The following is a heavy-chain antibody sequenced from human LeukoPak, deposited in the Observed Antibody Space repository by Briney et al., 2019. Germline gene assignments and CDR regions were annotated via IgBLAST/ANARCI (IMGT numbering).Heavy chain of an antibody. D-gene: IGHD1-26*01. CDR1: GGSISSYY. Sequence: SETLSLTCTVSGGSISSYYWSWIRQPPGKGLEWIGYIYYSGSTNYNPSLKSRVTISVDTSKNQFSLKLSSVTAADTAVYYCARVGLSGSYYSWFDPWGQGTLVTVSS. J-gene: IGHJ5*02. CDR3: ARVGLSGSYYSWFDP. CDR2: IYYSGST. V-gene: IGHV4-59*01.